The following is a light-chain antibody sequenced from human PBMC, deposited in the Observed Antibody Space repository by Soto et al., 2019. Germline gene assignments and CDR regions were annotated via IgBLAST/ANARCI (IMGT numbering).Light chain of an antibody. J-gene: IGKJ4*01. CDR2: DAS. Sequence: EIVLTQSPATLSLSPGERATLSCRASQSVSSNLAWYQQKPGQAPRLLIYDASNRATGIPARFSGSGPGTDFPLTINSLEPEDFAVYYCQQRTNWPPSLTFGGGPKVEIK. CDR3: QQRTNWPPSLT. CDR1: QSVSSN. V-gene: IGKV3-11*01.